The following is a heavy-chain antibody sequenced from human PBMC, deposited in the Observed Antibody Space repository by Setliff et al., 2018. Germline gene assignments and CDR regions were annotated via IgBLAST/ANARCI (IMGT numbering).Heavy chain of an antibody. D-gene: IGHD5-12*01. CDR3: ATAPRRMVATAEEAKFDY. V-gene: IGHV1-18*01. J-gene: IGHJ4*02. Sequence: GASVKVSCKTSGYSFSSYGISWVRQAPGQGREWMGWISGYDGNAHSAQKFQGRVTLTIDRSTSTAYMELRSLRSDDTAVYFCATAPRRMVATAEEAKFDYCGQGTLVTVSS. CDR1: GYSFSSYG. CDR2: ISGYDGNA.